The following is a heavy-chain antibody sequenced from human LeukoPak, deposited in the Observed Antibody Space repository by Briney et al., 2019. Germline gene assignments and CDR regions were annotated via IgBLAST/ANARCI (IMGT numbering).Heavy chain of an antibody. J-gene: IGHJ4*02. Sequence: PGGSLRLSCAASGFTFSNYEMNWVRQAPGKGLEGVSYISISGSTIYYADSAKGRLTISRDNAKNSLYLQMNSLRAEDTAVYYCAREGVVVSAAVDYWGQGTLVTVSS. CDR1: GFTFSNYE. CDR3: AREGVVVSAAVDY. D-gene: IGHD2-2*01. V-gene: IGHV3-48*03. CDR2: ISISGSTI.